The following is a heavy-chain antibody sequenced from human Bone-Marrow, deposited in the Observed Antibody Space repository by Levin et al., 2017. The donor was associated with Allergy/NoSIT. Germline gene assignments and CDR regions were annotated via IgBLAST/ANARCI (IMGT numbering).Heavy chain of an antibody. Sequence: SETLSLTCTVSGASISNDNYYWAWIRQPPGKGLEWIGSVYYTGSAYYNPSLKTRLTMSVDPSKNQFSLRFNSVTAADTAIYYCAGEPNSPYYYYYGLDVWGQGTAVTVSS. D-gene: IGHD2/OR15-2a*01. CDR2: VYYTGSA. CDR1: GASISNDNYY. V-gene: IGHV4-39*07. CDR3: AGEPNSPYYYYYGLDV. J-gene: IGHJ6*02.